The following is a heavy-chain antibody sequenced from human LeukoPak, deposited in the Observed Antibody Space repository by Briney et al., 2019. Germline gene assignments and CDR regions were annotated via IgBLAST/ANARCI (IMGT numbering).Heavy chain of an antibody. CDR3: ARVYHCDYEGGWFDP. V-gene: IGHV3-53*04. J-gene: IGHJ5*02. CDR2: IYSGTST. Sequence: GGSLRLSCAASGFSVTSNYMTWVRQAPGKGLEWISVIYSGTSTYYADSVKGRFTISRHNSKNTLYLQMNSLRLEDTAVYYCARVYHCDYEGGWFDPWGQGTLVTVSS. CDR1: GFSVTSNY. D-gene: IGHD4-17*01.